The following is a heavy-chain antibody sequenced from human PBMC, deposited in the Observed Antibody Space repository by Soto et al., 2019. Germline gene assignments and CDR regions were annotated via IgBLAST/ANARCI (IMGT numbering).Heavy chain of an antibody. V-gene: IGHV3-23*01. J-gene: IGHJ6*02. CDR1: GFTFSTSA. CDR2: ISGSGRDT. Sequence: EVQLLESGGGLVQPGGSLRLSCAASGFTFSTSAMRWVRQSPGKGLEWVSLISGSGRDTDYADSVKGRFTISTDNSKNTLDLQMNRLIAEDAAVYYCARDPPSETPQPDYGMDVWGQGTTVTVSS. D-gene: IGHD2-2*01. CDR3: ARDPPSETPQPDYGMDV.